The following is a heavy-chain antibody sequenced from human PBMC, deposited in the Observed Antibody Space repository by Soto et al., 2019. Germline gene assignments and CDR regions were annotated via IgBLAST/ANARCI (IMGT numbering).Heavy chain of an antibody. CDR2: ISHDGSLK. CDR3: ATWEERYFQD. J-gene: IGHJ1*01. V-gene: IGHV3-30*04. CDR1: GFTFNSFT. D-gene: IGHD1-26*01. Sequence: QVQLVESGGGVVQPGRSLRLSCEASGFTFNSFTMHWVRQAPGKGLEWVAVISHDGSLKYTADSVKGRFTISRDDSKNALYLQMNSLRVEDTAIYYCATWEERYFQDWGQGTLVTVSS.